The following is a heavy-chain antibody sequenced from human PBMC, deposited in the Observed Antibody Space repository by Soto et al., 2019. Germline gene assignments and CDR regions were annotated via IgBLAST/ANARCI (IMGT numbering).Heavy chain of an antibody. Sequence: SETLSLTCTVSCGSISSSGYYWGWIRQPPGKGLEWIGSIYYSGSTYYNPSLKSRVTISVDTSKNQFSLKLSSVTAADTAVYYCARRITIFGVAMYNWFDPWGQGTLVTVSS. CDR3: ARRITIFGVAMYNWFDP. CDR1: CGSISSSGYY. D-gene: IGHD3-3*01. CDR2: IYYSGST. J-gene: IGHJ5*02. V-gene: IGHV4-39*01.